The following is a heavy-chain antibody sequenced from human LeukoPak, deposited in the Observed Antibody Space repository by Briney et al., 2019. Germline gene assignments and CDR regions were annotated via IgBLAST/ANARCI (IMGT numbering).Heavy chain of an antibody. CDR3: AKALLSWRGYYPSFDS. V-gene: IGHV3-23*01. CDR1: GFAFGNYA. D-gene: IGHD3-3*01. CDR2: ISSSGVTT. Sequence: GGSLRLSCAASGFAFGNYAMSWVRQAPGKGLEWVSTISSSGVTTYSADSVKGRFTISRDNSKNTLSLQMDSLRAEDTAVYYCAKALLSWRGYYPSFDSGGQGILVPVSS. J-gene: IGHJ4*02.